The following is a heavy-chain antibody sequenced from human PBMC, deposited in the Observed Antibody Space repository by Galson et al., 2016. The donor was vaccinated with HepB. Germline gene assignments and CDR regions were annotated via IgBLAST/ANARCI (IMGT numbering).Heavy chain of an antibody. CDR2: IKSKTDGGTT. V-gene: IGHV3-15*01. Sequence: SLRLSCAASGFTFSNAWMSWVRQAPGKGLEWVGRIKSKTDGGTTDYAAPVKGRFTISRIDSKNTLYLQMNSLKTEDTAVYYCTAGALRRFWMGYYYYYGMDVWGQGTTVTVSS. D-gene: IGHD3-3*01. CDR3: TAGALRRFWMGYYYYYGMDV. J-gene: IGHJ6*02. CDR1: GFTFSNAW.